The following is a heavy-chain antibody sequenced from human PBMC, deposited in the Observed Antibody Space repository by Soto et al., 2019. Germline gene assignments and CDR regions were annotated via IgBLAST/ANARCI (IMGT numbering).Heavy chain of an antibody. CDR3: ARDPRNYDYVWGTEDDAFDI. CDR1: GFTFSDYY. V-gene: IGHV3-11*06. D-gene: IGHD3-16*01. Sequence: GGSLRLSCAASGFTFSDYYMSWIRQAPGKGLEWVSYISSSSSYTNYADSVKGRFTISRDNAKNSLYLQMNSLRAEDTAVYYCARDPRNYDYVWGTEDDAFDIWGQGTMVTVSS. J-gene: IGHJ3*02. CDR2: ISSSSSYT.